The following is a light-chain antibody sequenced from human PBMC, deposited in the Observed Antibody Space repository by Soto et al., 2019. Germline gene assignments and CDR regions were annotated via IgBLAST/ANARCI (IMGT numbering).Light chain of an antibody. Sequence: DIQMTQSPSSLSASVGDRVTLTCRASQVIANNLGWYQQKPGKAPKRLIFATSTLEGGVPSRFSGSGSATAFPLTISSRQPEDFATYYCLQHHTYPFTFGQGTKVEI. CDR2: ATS. J-gene: IGKJ2*01. V-gene: IGKV1-17*01. CDR1: QVIANN. CDR3: LQHHTYPFT.